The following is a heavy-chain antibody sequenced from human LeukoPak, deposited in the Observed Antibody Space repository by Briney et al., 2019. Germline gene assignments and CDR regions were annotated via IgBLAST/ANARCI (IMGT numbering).Heavy chain of an antibody. CDR1: GFTFSSYA. CDR2: ISSNGGST. CDR3: ARAPDKWLRSVYFDY. V-gene: IGHV3-64*01. Sequence: QSGGSLRLSCAASGFTFSSYAMHWVRQAPGKGLEYVSAISSNGGSTYYANSVKGRFTISRDNSKNTLYLQMGSLRAEDMAVYYCARAPDKWLRSVYFDYWGQGTLVTVSS. D-gene: IGHD5-12*01. J-gene: IGHJ4*02.